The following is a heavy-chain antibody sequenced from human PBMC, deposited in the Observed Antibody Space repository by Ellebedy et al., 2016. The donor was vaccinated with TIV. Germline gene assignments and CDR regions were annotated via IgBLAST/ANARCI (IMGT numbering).Heavy chain of an antibody. CDR3: AKELSVTGHSPLDC. CDR1: GFSFDRYP. J-gene: IGHJ4*02. D-gene: IGHD3-9*01. V-gene: IGHV3-9*01. CDR2: ICLHSACV. Sequence: GGSLRLSCAASGFSFDRYPMHWVRQAPGKGPEWVSGICLHSACVGYADSVKGRFTISRDNAKNSLYLQINSLTPEDTALYYCAKELSVTGHSPLDCWGQGTLVTVSS.